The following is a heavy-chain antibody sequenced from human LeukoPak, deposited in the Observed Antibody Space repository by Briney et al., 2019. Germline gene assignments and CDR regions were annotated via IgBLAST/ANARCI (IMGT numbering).Heavy chain of an antibody. CDR2: INNDGSLT. CDR1: GFTFSSYW. Sequence: PGGSLRPSCAASGFTFSSYWKHWVRQTPGKGLVWVSRINNDGSLTNYADSVKGRFTISRDNAKNTLYLQMNSLRAEDTAVYYCARPGIALAGDYWGQGALVTVSS. J-gene: IGHJ4*02. CDR3: ARPGIALAGDY. V-gene: IGHV3-74*01. D-gene: IGHD6-19*01.